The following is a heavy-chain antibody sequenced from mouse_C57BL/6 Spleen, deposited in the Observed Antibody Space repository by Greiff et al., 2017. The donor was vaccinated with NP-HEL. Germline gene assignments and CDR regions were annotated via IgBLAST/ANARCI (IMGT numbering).Heavy chain of an antibody. CDR1: GFTFSDYY. V-gene: IGHV5-16*01. Sequence: EVQLVESEGGLVQPGSSMKLSCTASGFTFSDYYMAWVRQVPEKGLEWVANINYDGSSTYYLDSLKSRFIISRDNAKNILYLQMSSLKSEDTATYYCARGETTYYYAMDYWGQGTSVTVSS. J-gene: IGHJ4*01. CDR2: INYDGSST. CDR3: ARGETTYYYAMDY. D-gene: IGHD2-12*01.